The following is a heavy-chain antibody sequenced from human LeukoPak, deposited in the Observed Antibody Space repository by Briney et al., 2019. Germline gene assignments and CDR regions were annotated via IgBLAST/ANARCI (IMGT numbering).Heavy chain of an antibody. CDR3: ARYDSSGYSAFDI. CDR2: INHSGST. Sequence: SETLSLTCAVYGGSFSGYYWSWIRQPPGKGLEWIGEINHSGSTNYNPSLKSRVTISVDTSKNQFSLKLSSVTAADTAVYYCARYDSSGYSAFDIWGQGTVVTVSS. D-gene: IGHD3-22*01. CDR1: GGSFSGYY. J-gene: IGHJ3*02. V-gene: IGHV4-34*01.